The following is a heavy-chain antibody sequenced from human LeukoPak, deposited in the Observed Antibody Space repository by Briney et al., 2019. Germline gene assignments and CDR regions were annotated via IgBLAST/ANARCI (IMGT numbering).Heavy chain of an antibody. CDR2: IWYDGRNK. J-gene: IGHJ4*02. Sequence: GRSLRLSCAASGFTFSTYGIHWVRQAPGKGLEWVAVIWYDGRNKFYADSVKGRFTISRDNSKNTLYLQMNSLGAEDTAVYYCARYSRTTGTTSNFDYWGQGTLVTVSS. V-gene: IGHV3-33*08. CDR1: GFTFSTYG. D-gene: IGHD1-1*01. CDR3: ARYSRTTGTTSNFDY.